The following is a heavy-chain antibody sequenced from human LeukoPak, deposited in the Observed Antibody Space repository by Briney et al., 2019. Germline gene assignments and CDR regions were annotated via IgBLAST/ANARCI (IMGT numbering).Heavy chain of an antibody. CDR1: GFTFSSYS. D-gene: IGHD2-15*01. CDR2: ISSISTI. CDR3: ARGRPVVNYFDY. Sequence: GGSLRLSCAASGFTFSSYSMNWVRQASGKGLELVSYISSISTIYYADSVKGRFTISRDSATNSLYLQINSLRDEDTAVYYCARGRPVVNYFDYWGQGTLVTVSS. J-gene: IGHJ4*02. V-gene: IGHV3-48*02.